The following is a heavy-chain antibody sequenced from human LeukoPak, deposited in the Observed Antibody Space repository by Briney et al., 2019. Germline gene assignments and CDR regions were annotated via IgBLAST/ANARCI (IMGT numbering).Heavy chain of an antibody. D-gene: IGHD2-2*01. Sequence: PGGSLRLSCAASEITFSNYYMSWIRQAPGEGLEWGLSICSSGSYTMYADSVKGRFTISRDNVKNSLFLQMNSLRAEDTAIYYCARGYCSSTGCYYFDFWGQGTLVTVSS. CDR3: ARGYCSSTGCYYFDF. CDR1: EITFSNYY. J-gene: IGHJ4*02. V-gene: IGHV3-11*05. CDR2: ICSSGSYT.